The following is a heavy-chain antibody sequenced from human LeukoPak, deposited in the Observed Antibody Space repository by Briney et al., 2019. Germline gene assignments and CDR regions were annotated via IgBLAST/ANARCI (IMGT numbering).Heavy chain of an antibody. CDR1: GGSISSGPYY. D-gene: IGHD3-22*01. V-gene: IGHV4-39*01. Sequence: TSETLSLTCTVSGGSISSGPYYWGWIRQPPGKGLEWIGNIYYGENTYYNPSLKSRVTISIDTSKNQFYLKLSSLTAADTAVYFCARRDDSSGYHKIFDYWGPGTLATVSS. CDR2: IYYGENT. J-gene: IGHJ4*02. CDR3: ARRDDSSGYHKIFDY.